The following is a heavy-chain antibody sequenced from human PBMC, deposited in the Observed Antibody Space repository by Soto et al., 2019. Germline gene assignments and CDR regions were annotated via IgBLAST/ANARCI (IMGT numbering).Heavy chain of an antibody. Sequence: GASVKVSCKASGYTFTSYDINWVRQATGQGLEWMGWMNPNSGNTGYAQKFQGRVTMTRNTSISTAYMELSSLRSEDTAVYYCARARRGLWPKDMKALYYYGMDVWGQGTTVTVSS. CDR2: MNPNSGNT. J-gene: IGHJ6*02. CDR1: GYTFTSYD. CDR3: ARARRGLWPKDMKALYYYGMDV. V-gene: IGHV1-8*01. D-gene: IGHD2-21*01.